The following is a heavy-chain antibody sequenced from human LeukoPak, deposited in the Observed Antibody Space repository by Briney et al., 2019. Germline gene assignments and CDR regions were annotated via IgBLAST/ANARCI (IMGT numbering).Heavy chain of an antibody. CDR3: ARVVYSSSWYNYYGMDV. J-gene: IGHJ6*02. Sequence: SETLSLSCTVSGGSISSYYWSWIRQPPGKGLEWIGYIYYSGSTNYNPSLKSRVTISVDTSKNQFSLKLSSVTAADTAVYYCARVVYSSSWYNYYGMDVWGQGTTVTVSS. V-gene: IGHV4-59*01. CDR1: GGSISSYY. D-gene: IGHD6-13*01. CDR2: IYYSGST.